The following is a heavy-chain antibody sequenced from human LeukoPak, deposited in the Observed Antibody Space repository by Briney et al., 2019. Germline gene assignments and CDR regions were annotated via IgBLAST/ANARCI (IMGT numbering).Heavy chain of an antibody. J-gene: IGHJ5*02. D-gene: IGHD4-11*01. Sequence: SETLSLTCTVSGGSISSYYWSWIRQPPGKGLEWIGYIYYSGSTNYNPSLKSRVTMSVDTSKNQFSLKLSSVTAADTAVYYCARMTTDLGGRFDPWGQGTLVTVSS. V-gene: IGHV4-59*12. CDR1: GGSISSYY. CDR3: ARMTTDLGGRFDP. CDR2: IYYSGST.